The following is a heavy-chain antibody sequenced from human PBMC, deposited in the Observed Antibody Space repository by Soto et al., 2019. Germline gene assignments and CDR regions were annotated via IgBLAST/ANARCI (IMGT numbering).Heavy chain of an antibody. CDR1: GVTMGTSS. CDR2: IYYSGST. D-gene: IGHD3-10*01. CDR3: ARDLGMYGSDAFDI. J-gene: IGHJ3*02. Sequence: PGGSLRLSCAAFGVTMGTSSMNWVRQAPGKGLEWIGYIYYSGSTNYNPSLKSRVTISVDTSKNQFSLKLSSVTAADTAVYYCARDLGMYGSDAFDIWGQGTMVTVSS. V-gene: IGHV4-59*01.